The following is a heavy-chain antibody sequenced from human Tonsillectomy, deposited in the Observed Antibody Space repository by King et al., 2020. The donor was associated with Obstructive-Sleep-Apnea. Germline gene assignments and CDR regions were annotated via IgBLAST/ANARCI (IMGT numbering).Heavy chain of an antibody. CDR1: GFTFSNYG. J-gene: IGHJ6*02. CDR3: AKGKGSGSYYHGVDV. D-gene: IGHD3-10*01. V-gene: IGHV3-30*18. CDR2: ISDDGSNK. Sequence: VQLVESGGGVVQPGRSLRLSCAASGFTFSNYGMHWVRQAPGKGLEWVAVISDDGSNKFYADSVKGRFTISRDNSKSTLYVQMNSLRVEDTAGYNCAKGKGSGSYYHGVDVWGQGTTVTVSS.